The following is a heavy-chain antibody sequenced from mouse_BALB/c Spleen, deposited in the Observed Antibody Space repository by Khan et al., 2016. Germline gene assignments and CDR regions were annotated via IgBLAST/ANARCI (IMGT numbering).Heavy chain of an antibody. Sequence: VQLKESGPELVKPGASVKISCKASGYSLTGYFMNWVKQSHGKSLEWIGRINPYNGGTSYNQKFKGKATLTVDKSSSTAYMHLNSLTSEDSAVYYWAREGITTVVAKGLDYWGQGTTLTVSS. CDR3: AREGITTVVAKGLDY. J-gene: IGHJ2*01. CDR2: INPYNGGT. D-gene: IGHD1-1*01. V-gene: IGHV1S135*01. CDR1: GYSLTGYF.